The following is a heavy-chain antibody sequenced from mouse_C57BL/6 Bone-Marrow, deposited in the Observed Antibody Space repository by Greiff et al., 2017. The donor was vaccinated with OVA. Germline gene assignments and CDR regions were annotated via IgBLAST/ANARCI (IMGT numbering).Heavy chain of an antibody. CDR1: GFSLTSYG. Sequence: QVQLQQSGPGLVQPSQSLSITCTVSGFSLTSYGVHWVRQSPGKGLEWLGVIWSGGSTDYNAAFISRLSISKDNSKSQVFIKMNSLQADDTAIDYCARNEGGFSWYFDVWGTGTTVTVSS. J-gene: IGHJ1*03. V-gene: IGHV2-2*01. CDR2: IWSGGST. CDR3: ARNEGGFSWYFDV.